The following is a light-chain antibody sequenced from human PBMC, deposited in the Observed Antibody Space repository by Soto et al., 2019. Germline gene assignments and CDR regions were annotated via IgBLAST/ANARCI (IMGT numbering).Light chain of an antibody. CDR3: QQSYSALSLT. J-gene: IGKJ5*01. V-gene: IGKV1-39*01. CDR1: ESIARH. CDR2: AAS. Sequence: DIQMTQSPSSLSASVGDRVTITCRASESIARHLNWYQQRPGKAPKLLIYAASSLQNGVPSRFXGGGSGTDFTLTISNLQPEDFATYYCQQSYSALSLTFGQGTRLEMK.